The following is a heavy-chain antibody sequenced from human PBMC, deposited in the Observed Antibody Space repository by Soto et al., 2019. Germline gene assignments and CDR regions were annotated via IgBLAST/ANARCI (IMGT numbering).Heavy chain of an antibody. D-gene: IGHD7-27*01. CDR3: ARAGDYSFYYMDV. J-gene: IGHJ6*03. CDR1: GFSLTNATMG. V-gene: IGHV2-26*01. CDR2: IFSTDEI. Sequence: QVTLKESGPVLVKPTETLTLTCTVSGFSLTNATMGVSWIRQPPGKALEWLTHIFSTDEISYNTSLKSRVTISQDTSKNQVVLTMTNMDPVDTATYYCARAGDYSFYYMDVWGKGTTVIVSS.